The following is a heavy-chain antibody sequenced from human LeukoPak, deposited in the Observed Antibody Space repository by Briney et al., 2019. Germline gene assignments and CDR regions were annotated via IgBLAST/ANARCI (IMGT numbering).Heavy chain of an antibody. CDR1: AYTLTELS. J-gene: IGHJ3*02. V-gene: IGHV1-69*02. D-gene: IGHD3-10*01. Sequence: GASVKVSCKVSAYTLTELSMHWVRQAPGKGLEWMGRIIPILGIANYAQKFQGRVTITADKSTSTAYMELSSLRSEDTAVYYCARTLWFGELLFYDAFDIWGQGTMVTVSS. CDR2: IIPILGIA. CDR3: ARTLWFGELLFYDAFDI.